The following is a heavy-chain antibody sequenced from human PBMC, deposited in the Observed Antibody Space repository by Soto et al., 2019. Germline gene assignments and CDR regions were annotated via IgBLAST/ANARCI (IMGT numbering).Heavy chain of an antibody. CDR1: GYTFSGYF. Sequence: QVQLVQSGADVKKPGASVKVSCKTSGYTFSGYFMHCLRQAPGQGLEWMGWMNPNSGGTDYAQNFQGRVSMTWDTSISTAYMELSRLRSDDTAIYYCASGYYSSSWRVFDYWGQGTLVTVSS. J-gene: IGHJ4*02. CDR2: MNPNSGGT. CDR3: ASGYYSSSWRVFDY. D-gene: IGHD6-13*01. V-gene: IGHV1-2*02.